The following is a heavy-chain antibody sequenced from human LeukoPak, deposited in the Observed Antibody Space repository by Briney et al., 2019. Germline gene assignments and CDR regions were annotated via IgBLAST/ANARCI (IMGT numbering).Heavy chain of an antibody. D-gene: IGHD3-10*01. CDR1: GYTFTSYD. CDR2: MNPNSGNT. V-gene: IGHV1-8*01. CDR3: ARARPVYYGSGSVKNWFDP. Sequence: ASVKVSCKASGYTFTSYDINWVRQATGQGLEWMGWMNPNSGNTGYAQKFQGRVTMTRNTSISTAYMELSSLRSEDTAVYYCARARPVYYGSGSVKNWFDPWGQGTLVTVSS. J-gene: IGHJ5*02.